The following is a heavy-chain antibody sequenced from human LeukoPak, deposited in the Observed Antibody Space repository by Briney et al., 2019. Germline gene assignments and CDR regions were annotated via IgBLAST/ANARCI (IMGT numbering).Heavy chain of an antibody. J-gene: IGHJ4*02. V-gene: IGHV4-30-2*01. D-gene: IGHD3-3*01. CDR3: AGAQNTFWSSYHPDYYFDS. Sequence: SQTLSLTCTVSGGSLSTNGYYWSWIRQPPGKGLEWIGYIYHGGSTYYNPSLKSRVAISLDRSRNQFSLKLSSVTAADTAVYYCAGAQNTFWSSYHPDYYFDSWGQGTLVTVSS. CDR1: GGSLSTNGYY. CDR2: IYHGGST.